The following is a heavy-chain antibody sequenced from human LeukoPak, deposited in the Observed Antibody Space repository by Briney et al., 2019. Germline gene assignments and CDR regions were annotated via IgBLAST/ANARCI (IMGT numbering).Heavy chain of an antibody. Sequence: SVEVSCKASGGTFSSYAISWVRQAPGQGLEWMGRIIPIFGIANYAQKFQGRVTITADKSTSTAYMELSSLRSEDTAVYYCARSYYDSSGYYTPLGYWGQGTLVTVSS. CDR2: IIPIFGIA. V-gene: IGHV1-69*04. CDR3: ARSYYDSSGYYTPLGY. CDR1: GGTFSSYA. D-gene: IGHD3-22*01. J-gene: IGHJ4*02.